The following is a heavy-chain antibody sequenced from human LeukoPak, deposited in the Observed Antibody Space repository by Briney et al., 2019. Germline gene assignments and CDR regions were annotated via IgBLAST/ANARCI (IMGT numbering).Heavy chain of an antibody. Sequence: KPSETLSLTCAVYGGSFSGYYWSWIRQPPGRGLEWIGEINHSGSTNYNPSLKSRVTISVDTSKNQFSLKLSSVTAADTAVYYCARVIYDYVWGSYRTSSPYYFDYWGQGTLVTVSS. CDR1: GGSFSGYY. CDR2: INHSGST. J-gene: IGHJ4*02. CDR3: ARVIYDYVWGSYRTSSPYYFDY. V-gene: IGHV4-34*01. D-gene: IGHD3-16*02.